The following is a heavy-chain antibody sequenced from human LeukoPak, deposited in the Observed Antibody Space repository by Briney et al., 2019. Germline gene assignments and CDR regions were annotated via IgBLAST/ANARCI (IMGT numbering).Heavy chain of an antibody. J-gene: IGHJ4*02. CDR1: GFTFDDYA. CDR2: ISWNSRSI. CDR3: ARGSRSKRDFDY. V-gene: IGHV3-9*01. Sequence: GRSLRLSCAASGFTFDDYAMHWVRQAPGKGLELVSGISWNSRSIDYADSVKGRFTISRVNAKNSLYLQMNSLRAEDTAVYYCARGSRSKRDFDYWGQGTLVTVSS. D-gene: IGHD6-6*01.